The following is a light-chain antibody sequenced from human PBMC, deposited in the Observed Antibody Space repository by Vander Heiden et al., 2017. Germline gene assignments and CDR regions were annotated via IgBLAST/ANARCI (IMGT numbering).Light chain of an antibody. Sequence: EIVMTQSPATLSVSPGKRATLSCRASQSGSSNLAWYQQKPGQAPRLLIYGASTRATDVPARFSGSGSGTEFTLTISSLQSEDFAVYYCQQYKNWPLTFGQGTKVEIK. CDR3: QQYKNWPLT. CDR1: QSGSSN. J-gene: IGKJ1*01. CDR2: GAS. V-gene: IGKV3-15*01.